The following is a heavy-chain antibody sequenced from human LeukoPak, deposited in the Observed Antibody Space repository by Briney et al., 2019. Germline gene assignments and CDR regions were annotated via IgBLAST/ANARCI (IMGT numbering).Heavy chain of an antibody. CDR2: ISSSSSYI. J-gene: IGHJ4*02. D-gene: IGHD7-27*01. V-gene: IGHV3-21*01. CDR3: ARDGVPNWGFFDY. Sequence: GGSLRLSCAASGSTFSSYSMNWVRQAPGKGLEWVSSISSSSSYIYYADSVKGRFTISRDNAKNSLYLQMNSLRAEDTAVYYCARDGVPNWGFFDYWGQGTLVTVSS. CDR1: GSTFSSYS.